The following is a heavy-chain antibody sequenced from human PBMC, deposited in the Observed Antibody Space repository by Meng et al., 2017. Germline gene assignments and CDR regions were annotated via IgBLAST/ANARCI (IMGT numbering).Heavy chain of an antibody. CDR3: ARGGGITMVRGVRRLDY. CDR2: ISAYNGNT. J-gene: IGHJ4*02. CDR1: GYTFTSYG. Sequence: ASVKVSCKASGYTFTSYGISWVRQAPGQGLEWMGWISAYNGNTNYARKLQGRVTMTTDTSTSTAYMELRSLRSDDTAVYYCARGGGITMVRGVRRLDYWGQGTLVTVSS. V-gene: IGHV1-18*01. D-gene: IGHD3-10*01.